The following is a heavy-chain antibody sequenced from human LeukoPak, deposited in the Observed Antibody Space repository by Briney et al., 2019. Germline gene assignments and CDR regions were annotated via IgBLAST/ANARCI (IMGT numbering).Heavy chain of an antibody. Sequence: PSETLSLTCTVSGGSISSYYWSWIRQPPGKGLEWIGSIYYSGSTYYNPSLKSRVTISVDTSKNQFSLKLSSVTAADTAVYYCAARVRYFDWLFQYYFDYWGQGTLVTVSS. CDR1: GGSISSYY. CDR2: IYYSGST. V-gene: IGHV4-59*05. J-gene: IGHJ4*02. D-gene: IGHD3-9*01. CDR3: AARVRYFDWLFQYYFDY.